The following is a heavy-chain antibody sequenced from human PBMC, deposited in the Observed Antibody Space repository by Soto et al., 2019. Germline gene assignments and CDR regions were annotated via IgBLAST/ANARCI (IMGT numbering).Heavy chain of an antibody. J-gene: IGHJ4*02. CDR2: IYYSGST. CDR1: GGSIISGDYC. Sequence: SEPLSLPRTVSGGSIISGDYCWSWIRQPPGKGLEWIGYIYYSGSTYYTPSLKNRVTISADTSKNQFSLRLNSVTAADTAVYYCARQHYYDSSGYYTCNWGQGTLVTVSS. CDR3: ARQHYYDSSGYYTCN. D-gene: IGHD3-22*01. V-gene: IGHV4-30-4*01.